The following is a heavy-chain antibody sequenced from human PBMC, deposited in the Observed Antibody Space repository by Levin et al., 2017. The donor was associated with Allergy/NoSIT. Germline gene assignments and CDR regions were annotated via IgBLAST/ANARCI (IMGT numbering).Heavy chain of an antibody. CDR3: ARARIVLVPAAMGFDY. CDR2: IYHSGST. Sequence: SETLSLTCTVSGYSISSGYYWGWIRQPPGKGLEWIGSIYHSGSTYYNPSLKSRVTISVDTSKNQFSLKLSSVTAADTAVYYCARARIVLVPAAMGFDYWGQGTLVTVSS. J-gene: IGHJ4*02. CDR1: GYSISSGYY. D-gene: IGHD2-2*01. V-gene: IGHV4-38-2*02.